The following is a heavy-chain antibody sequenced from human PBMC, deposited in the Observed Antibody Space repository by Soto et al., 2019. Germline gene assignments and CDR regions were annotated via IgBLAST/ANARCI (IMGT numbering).Heavy chain of an antibody. V-gene: IGHV4-59*01. CDR3: ARRVKYGLGRRPAYYFDS. J-gene: IGHJ4*02. Sequence: QVQLQESGPGLVRPSETLSLTCTVSGGSISNYFWSWVRQPPGNGLQWIGYISYSGSTNYNPSLKRRLTISVDTSDDQFSLKLSSVTAADTAVYYCARRVKYGLGRRPAYYFDSWGQGTLVTVSS. CDR2: ISYSGST. CDR1: GGSISNYF. D-gene: IGHD3-10*01.